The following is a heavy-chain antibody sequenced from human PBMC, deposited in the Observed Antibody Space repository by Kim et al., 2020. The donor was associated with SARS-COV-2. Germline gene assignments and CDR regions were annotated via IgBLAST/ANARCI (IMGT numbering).Heavy chain of an antibody. D-gene: IGHD5-12*01. CDR3: AIGSKGQNDY. CDR2: INPDSGDT. Sequence: ASVKVSCRASGHTFTGSYVLWVRQAPGQGLEWMGWINPDSGDTHYAQTFQGRVTMTRDTSITTAYMELSRLGSDDTAVYYCAIGSKGQNDYWGQGTLVSVSS. V-gene: IGHV1-2*02. CDR1: GHTFTGSY. J-gene: IGHJ4*02.